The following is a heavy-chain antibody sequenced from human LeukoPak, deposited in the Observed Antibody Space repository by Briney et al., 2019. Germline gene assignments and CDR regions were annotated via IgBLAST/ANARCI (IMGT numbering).Heavy chain of an antibody. D-gene: IGHD1-14*01. CDR3: AKDTGGPQFCDY. CDR2: ISNSGAAT. Sequence: GGSLRLSCAASGLTFSKYGMGWVRQAPGKGLQWVSTISNSGAATYYADSVKGRFTISRDNSKNTLYLQMNSLRVEDTAVYFCAKDTGGPQFCDYWGQGTLVTVSS. J-gene: IGHJ4*02. V-gene: IGHV3-23*01. CDR1: GLTFSKYG.